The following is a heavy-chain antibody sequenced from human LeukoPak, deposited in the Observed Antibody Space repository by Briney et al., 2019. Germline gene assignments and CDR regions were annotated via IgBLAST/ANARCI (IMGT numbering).Heavy chain of an antibody. CDR2: ISWNSGSI. J-gene: IGHJ4*02. D-gene: IGHD6-19*01. CDR3: AKSKAEWYSSGWYYFDY. Sequence: SLRLSCAASGFTFDDYAMHWVRQAPGKGLEWVSGISWNSGSIGYADSVKGRFTISRDSAKNSLYLQMNSLRAEDTALYYCAKSKAEWYSSGWYYFDYWGQGTLVTVSS. V-gene: IGHV3-9*01. CDR1: GFTFDDYA.